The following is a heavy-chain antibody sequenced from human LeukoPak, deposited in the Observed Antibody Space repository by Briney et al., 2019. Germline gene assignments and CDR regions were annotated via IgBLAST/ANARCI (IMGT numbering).Heavy chain of an antibody. CDR1: GFTFDDYA. CDR3: ARKYSSGY. Sequence: GGSLRLSCAASGFTFDDYAMHWVRQAPGKGLEWVSGISWNSGSIGYADSVKGRFTISRDNAKNSLYLQMNSLRAEDTAVYYCARKYSSGYWGQGTLVTVSS. V-gene: IGHV3-9*01. CDR2: ISWNSGSI. D-gene: IGHD3-9*01. J-gene: IGHJ4*02.